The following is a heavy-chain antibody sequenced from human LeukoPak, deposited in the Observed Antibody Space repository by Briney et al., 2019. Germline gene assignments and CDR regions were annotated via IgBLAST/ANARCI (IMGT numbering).Heavy chain of an antibody. D-gene: IGHD3-22*01. V-gene: IGHV1-46*01. CDR2: INPSGGFT. CDR3: ARGVTMIGRLRFDP. Sequence: ASVKVSCKASGYTFTGYYMHWVRQAPGQGLEWMGIINPSGGFTSYVQKLQGRVTVTRDMSTSTVYMELSNLRSEDTAVYYCARGVTMIGRLRFDPWGQGTLVTVSS. CDR1: GYTFTGYY. J-gene: IGHJ5*02.